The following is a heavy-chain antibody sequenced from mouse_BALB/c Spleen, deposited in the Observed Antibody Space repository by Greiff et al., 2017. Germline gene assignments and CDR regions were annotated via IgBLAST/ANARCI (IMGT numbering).Heavy chain of an antibody. CDR1: GFSLTSYG. J-gene: IGHJ4*01. CDR3: ARAPYYYGSSYVGYYYAMDY. CDR2: IWSGGST. V-gene: IGHV2-4-1*01. D-gene: IGHD1-1*01. Sequence: VQVVESGPGLVQPSQSLSITCTVSGFSLTSYGVHWVRQSPGKGLEWLGVIWSGGSTDYNAAFISRLSISKDNSKSQVFFKMNSLQADDTAIYYCARAPYYYGSSYVGYYYAMDYWGQGTSVTVSS.